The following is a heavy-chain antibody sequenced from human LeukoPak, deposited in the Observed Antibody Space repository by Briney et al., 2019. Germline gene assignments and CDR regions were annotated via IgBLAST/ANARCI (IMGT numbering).Heavy chain of an antibody. CDR3: AKGSSISGSFEPYYFDY. CDR1: GFTFDDYT. D-gene: IGHD1-26*01. CDR2: ISWDGGST. Sequence: QPGGSLRLSCAASGFTFDDYTMHWVRQAPGKGLEWVSLISWDGGSTYCADSVKGRFTISRDNSKNSLYLQMNSLRTEDTALYYCAKGSSISGSFEPYYFDYWGQGTLVTVSS. J-gene: IGHJ4*02. V-gene: IGHV3-43*01.